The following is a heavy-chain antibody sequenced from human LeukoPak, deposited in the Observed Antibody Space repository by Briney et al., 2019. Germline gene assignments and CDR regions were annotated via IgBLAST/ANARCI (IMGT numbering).Heavy chain of an antibody. J-gene: IGHJ4*02. CDR2: IYHSGST. D-gene: IGHD1-26*01. CDR3: ARIYSGSYGYFDY. CDR1: GYSISSGYY. Sequence: PSETLSLTCTVSGYSISSGYYWGWIRQPPGKGLEWIGSIYHSGSTYYNPSLKSRVTISVDTSKNRFSLKLSSVTAADTAVYYCARIYSGSYGYFDYWGQGTLVTVSS. V-gene: IGHV4-38-2*02.